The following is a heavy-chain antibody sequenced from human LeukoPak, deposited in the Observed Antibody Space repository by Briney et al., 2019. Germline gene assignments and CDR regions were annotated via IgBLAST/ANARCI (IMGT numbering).Heavy chain of an antibody. CDR3: ARDLGLSGYDLLDY. V-gene: IGHV3-7*01. CDR1: GFAVSSNY. D-gene: IGHD5-12*01. J-gene: IGHJ4*02. CDR2: IKLDGTEK. Sequence: GGSLRLSCEASGFAVSSNYISWVRQAPGKGLEWVANIKLDGTEKYYVDSVKGRFTISRDNAKNSLDLQMNSLRVEDMAVYYCARDLGLSGYDLLDYWGQGTMVTVSS.